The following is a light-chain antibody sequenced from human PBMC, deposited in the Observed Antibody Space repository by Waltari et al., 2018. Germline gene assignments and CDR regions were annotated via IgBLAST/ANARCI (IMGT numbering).Light chain of an antibody. CDR2: RAS. CDR1: QSIGSS. Sequence: ETVVTQSPATLSMSPGERATLSCRTSQSIGSSLVWYQQRPGQAPRLLIYRASTRATGIPDRFSGSGSETDFTLTISSLQSEDIAIYYCQQYNNWPPGTFGQGTKVEI. CDR3: QQYNNWPPGT. J-gene: IGKJ1*01. V-gene: IGKV3-15*01.